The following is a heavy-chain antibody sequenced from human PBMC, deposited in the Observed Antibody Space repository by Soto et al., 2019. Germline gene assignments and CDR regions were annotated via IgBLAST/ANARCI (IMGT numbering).Heavy chain of an antibody. J-gene: IGHJ4*02. V-gene: IGHV3-7*01. CDR3: SRDVVVVDKALNY. CDR2: IKEDGSEK. D-gene: IGHD2-15*01. CDR1: GFPFSIYS. Sequence: PGGSLRLSCAASGFPFSIYSMNLVRQSPGKGLEWVANIKEDGSEKHYVDSVKGRFTISRDNAKNSLYLQMNSLRVEDTAVYFCSRDVVVVDKALNYWGQGRGVTVSS.